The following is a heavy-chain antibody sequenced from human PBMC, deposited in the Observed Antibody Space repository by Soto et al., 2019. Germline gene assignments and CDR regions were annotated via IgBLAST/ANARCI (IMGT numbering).Heavy chain of an antibody. Sequence: GGSLRLSCAASGFTLSSYWMHWVRQARGKGLVWVSRINSDGSSTSYADSVKGRFTISRDNAKNTLYLQMNSLRAEDTAVYYCARCLGYCSSTSCSYYYYGMDVWGQGTTVTVSS. J-gene: IGHJ6*02. CDR3: ARCLGYCSSTSCSYYYYGMDV. D-gene: IGHD2-2*01. CDR2: INSDGSST. V-gene: IGHV3-74*01. CDR1: GFTLSSYW.